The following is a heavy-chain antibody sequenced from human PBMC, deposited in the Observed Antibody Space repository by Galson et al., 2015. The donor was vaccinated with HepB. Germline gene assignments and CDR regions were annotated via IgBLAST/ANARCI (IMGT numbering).Heavy chain of an antibody. CDR3: ARDFDKEVAAAPYYYYYGMDV. V-gene: IGHV3-30-3*01. J-gene: IGHJ6*02. D-gene: IGHD6-13*01. Sequence: SLRLSCAASGFTFSSYAMHWVRQAPGKGLEWVAVISYDGSNKYYADSVKGRFTISRDNSKNTLYLQMNSLRAEDTAVYYCARDFDKEVAAAPYYYYYGMDVWGQGTTVTVS. CDR2: ISYDGSNK. CDR1: GFTFSSYA.